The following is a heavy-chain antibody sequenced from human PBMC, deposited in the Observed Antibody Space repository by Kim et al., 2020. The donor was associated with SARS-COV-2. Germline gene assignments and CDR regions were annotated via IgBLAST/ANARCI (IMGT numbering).Heavy chain of an antibody. CDR2: ITYSGTT. CDR1: GASIRATTHY. Sequence: SETLSLTCTVSGASIRATTHYWGWIRRPTGRGLEWIGSITYSGTTYYNPSLESRVTISVDTSKNQFSPKVNSVTAADTAMYYCARHEDLDYYGVDVWGQGTTVTVSS. D-gene: IGHD2-15*01. CDR3: ARHEDLDYYGVDV. J-gene: IGHJ6*01. V-gene: IGHV4-39*01.